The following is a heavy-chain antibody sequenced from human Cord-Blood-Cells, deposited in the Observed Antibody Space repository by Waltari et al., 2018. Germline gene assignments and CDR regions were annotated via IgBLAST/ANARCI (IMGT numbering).Heavy chain of an antibody. CDR3: ARDGGFGEFDY. V-gene: IGHV3-21*04. D-gene: IGHD3-10*01. CDR2: ISSSSSCR. J-gene: IGHJ4*02. CDR1: GFTFSSYS. Sequence: EVQLVESGGGLVKPGGSLRLSCADSGFTFSSYSMNWARQAPGKGLEWVSSISSSSSCRYYADSVKGRFTISRDNAKNSLYLQMNSLRSEDTAVYYCARDGGFGEFDYWGQGTLVTVSS.